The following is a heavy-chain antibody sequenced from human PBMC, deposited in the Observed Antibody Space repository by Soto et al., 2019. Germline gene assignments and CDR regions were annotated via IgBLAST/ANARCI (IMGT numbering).Heavy chain of an antibody. V-gene: IGHV3-23*01. CDR2: ISGSGGST. D-gene: IGHD2-15*01. J-gene: IGHJ6*03. CDR3: AKACSGGSYHHHSYYYYNHYMDV. Sequence: EVQLLESGGGLVQPGGSLRLSCAASGFTFSSYAMSWVRQAPGKGLEWVSAISGSGGSTYYADSVKGRFTISRDNSKNAQDLQMNSLRAEDTAVYDCAKACSGGSYHHHSYYYYNHYMDVWGKGTTVTVSS. CDR1: GFTFSSYA.